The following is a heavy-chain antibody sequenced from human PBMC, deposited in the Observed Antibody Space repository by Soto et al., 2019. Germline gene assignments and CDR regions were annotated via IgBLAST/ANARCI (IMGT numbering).Heavy chain of an antibody. J-gene: IGHJ6*02. CDR2: IIPILGIA. V-gene: IGHV1-69*04. D-gene: IGHD3-9*01. Sequence: ASVKVSCKASGGTFSSYTISWVRQAPGQGLEWMGRIIPILGIANYAQKFQGRVTITADESTSTAYMELSSLRSEDTAVYYCARESRKYDILTGYYHYYYYYGMDVWGQGTTVTVSS. CDR1: GGTFSSYT. CDR3: ARESRKYDILTGYYHYYYYYGMDV.